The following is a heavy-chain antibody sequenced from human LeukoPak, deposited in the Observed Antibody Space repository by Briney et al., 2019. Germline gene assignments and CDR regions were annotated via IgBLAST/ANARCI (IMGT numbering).Heavy chain of an antibody. D-gene: IGHD5-12*01. CDR2: INTDGSST. Sequence: GGSLRLSCAASGFTFSTSWMHWVRQAPGKGLVWVSRINTDGSSTSHADSVKGRFTISRDNAKDSVFLQMNSLRDEDTAVYYCARDVRWLRFVFDSWGQGTLVTVSS. J-gene: IGHJ4*02. CDR3: ARDVRWLRFVFDS. CDR1: GFTFSTSW. V-gene: IGHV3-74*01.